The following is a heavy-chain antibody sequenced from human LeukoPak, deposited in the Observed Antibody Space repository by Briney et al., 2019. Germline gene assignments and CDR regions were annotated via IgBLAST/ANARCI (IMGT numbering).Heavy chain of an antibody. Sequence: PGGSLRLSCAASGFTFSSFAFHWVRQAPGKGLEWVSYISSSGSTIYYADSVKGRFTISRDNAKNSLYLQMNSLRAEDTAVYYCASAPTGPRGLFDYWGQGTLVTVSS. CDR1: GFTFSSFA. CDR2: ISSSGSTI. CDR3: ASAPTGPRGLFDY. J-gene: IGHJ4*02. V-gene: IGHV3-48*04. D-gene: IGHD1-14*01.